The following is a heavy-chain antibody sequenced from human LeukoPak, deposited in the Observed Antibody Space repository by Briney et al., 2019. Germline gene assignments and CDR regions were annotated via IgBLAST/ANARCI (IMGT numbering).Heavy chain of an antibody. D-gene: IGHD1-26*01. J-gene: IGHJ4*02. Sequence: GASVKVSCKASRYTFTSYYMHWVRQAPGQGLEWMGIINPSGGSTSYAQKFQGRVTMTRDTSTSTVYMELSSLRSEDTAVYYCARDRPLRVGATSPIYYFDYWGQGTLVTVSS. V-gene: IGHV1-46*01. CDR2: INPSGGST. CDR1: RYTFTSYY. CDR3: ARDRPLRVGATSPIYYFDY.